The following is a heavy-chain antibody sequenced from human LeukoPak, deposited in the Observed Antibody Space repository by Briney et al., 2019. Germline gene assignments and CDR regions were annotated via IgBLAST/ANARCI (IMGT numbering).Heavy chain of an antibody. CDR1: GGSISSDY. CDR2: IYYSGST. CDR3: ARVPQERYYYYYMDV. Sequence: SETLSLTCTVSGGSISSDYWSWIRQPPGKGLEWIGYIYYSGSTNYKPSLKSRVTISVDTSKNQFSLKLSSVTAADTAVYYCARVPQERYYYYYMDVWGKGTTVTVSS. D-gene: IGHD1-1*01. V-gene: IGHV4-59*01. J-gene: IGHJ6*03.